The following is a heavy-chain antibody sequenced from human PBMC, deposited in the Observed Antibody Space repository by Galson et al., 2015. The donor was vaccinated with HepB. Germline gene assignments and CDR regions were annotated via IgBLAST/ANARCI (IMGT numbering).Heavy chain of an antibody. J-gene: IGHJ6*02. D-gene: IGHD4-23*01. CDR3: ARGWGGNSWVLFV. CDR2: INHSGST. Sequence: ETLSLTCAVYGGSFSGYYWSWIRQPPGKGLEWIGEINHSGSTNYNPSLKSRVTISVDTSKNQFSLKLSSVTAADTAVYYCARGWGGNSWVLFVWGQGTTVTVSS. V-gene: IGHV4-34*01. CDR1: GGSFSGYY.